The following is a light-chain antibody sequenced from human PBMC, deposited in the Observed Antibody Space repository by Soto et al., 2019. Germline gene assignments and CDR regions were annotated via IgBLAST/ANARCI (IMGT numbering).Light chain of an antibody. Sequence: EIVMTQSPGTLSVSPGDRATLSCRASRSINTNLAWYQQKPGQAPRLLIYGASTRATGIPDRFSGSGSGTEFTLTISRLQSEDFAVYYCQQYDYWPPWTFGQGTKVEIK. CDR2: GAS. CDR1: RSINTN. J-gene: IGKJ1*01. CDR3: QQYDYWPPWT. V-gene: IGKV3-15*01.